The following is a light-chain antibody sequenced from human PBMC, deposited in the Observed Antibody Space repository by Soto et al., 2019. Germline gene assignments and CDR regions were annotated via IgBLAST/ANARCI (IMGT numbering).Light chain of an antibody. CDR2: GAS. CDR1: QSVSSNY. J-gene: IGKJ1*01. Sequence: EIVLTQSTGPLSLSPGERATLSCRASQSVSSNYLAWYQQKPGQAPRLLIYGASSRATGTPDRFSGSGSGTDFTLTISRLEPEDFAVYYCQHYGSSPETFGQGTKVDIK. V-gene: IGKV3-20*01. CDR3: QHYGSSPET.